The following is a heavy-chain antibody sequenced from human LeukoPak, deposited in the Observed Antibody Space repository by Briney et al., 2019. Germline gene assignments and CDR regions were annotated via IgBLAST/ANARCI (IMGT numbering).Heavy chain of an antibody. CDR3: AKASGGPGSGGLDY. CDR1: GFTVSSNY. D-gene: IGHD3-10*01. J-gene: IGHJ4*02. V-gene: IGHV3-53*01. CDR2: IYSGGST. Sequence: GGSLRLSCAASGFTVSSNYMSWVRQAPGKGLEWVSVIYSGGSTYYADSVKGRFTISRDNSKNTLYLQMNSLRAEDTAVYYCAKASGGPGSGGLDYWGQGTLVTVSS.